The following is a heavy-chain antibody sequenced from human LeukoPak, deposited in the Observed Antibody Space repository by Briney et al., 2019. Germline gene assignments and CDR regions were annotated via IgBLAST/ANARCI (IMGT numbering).Heavy chain of an antibody. D-gene: IGHD4-17*01. CDR3: ARVRTTVTVFDY. V-gene: IGHV4-38-2*02. Sequence: SETLSLTCTVSGYSISSGYYWGWIRQPPGKGLEWIGNIYHSGSTYYNPSLKSRVTISVDTSKNQFSLKLSSVTAADTAVYYCARVRTTVTVFDYWGQGTLVTVSS. CDR1: GYSISSGYY. J-gene: IGHJ4*02. CDR2: IYHSGST.